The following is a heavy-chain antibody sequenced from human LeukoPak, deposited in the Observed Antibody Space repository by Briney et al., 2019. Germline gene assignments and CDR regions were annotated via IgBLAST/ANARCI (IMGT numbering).Heavy chain of an antibody. J-gene: IGHJ4*02. D-gene: IGHD6-19*01. CDR3: ARDNRFASGWPDVY. CDR2: ISSSSSYI. V-gene: IGHV3-21*01. CDR1: GFTFSSYS. Sequence: PGGSLRLSCAASGFTFSSYSMNWVRQAPGKGLAWVSSISSSSSYIYYADSVKGRFTISRDNAKNSLYLQMNSLRAEDTAVYYCARDNRFASGWPDVYWGQGTLVTVSS.